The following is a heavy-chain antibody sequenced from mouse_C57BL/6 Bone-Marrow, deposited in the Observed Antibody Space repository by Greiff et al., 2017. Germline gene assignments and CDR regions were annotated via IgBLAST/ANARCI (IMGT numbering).Heavy chain of an antibody. V-gene: IGHV1-69*01. CDR2: LDPSDSYT. J-gene: IGHJ3*01. CDR3: ARSRWFAY. CDR1: GYTFTSYW. Sequence: QVQLQQPGAELVMPGASVKLSCKASGYTFTSYWMHWVKQRPGQGLEWIGELDPSDSYTNYNQQFKGKSTLTVDKSSSTAYMQLSSLPSEDSAVDYCARSRWFAYWGQGTLVTVSA.